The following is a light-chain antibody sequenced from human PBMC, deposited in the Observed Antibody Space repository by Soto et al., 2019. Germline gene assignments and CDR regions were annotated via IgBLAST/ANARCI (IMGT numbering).Light chain of an antibody. CDR1: QSISNW. Sequence: GDRVTITCRASQSISNWLAWYQQKPGKAPKVLIHDASRLESGVPSRFSGSGSGTEFTLTINNLQPDDFATYYCQHYNSYSEAFGQGTKVDI. J-gene: IGKJ1*01. CDR2: DAS. CDR3: QHYNSYSEA. V-gene: IGKV1-5*01.